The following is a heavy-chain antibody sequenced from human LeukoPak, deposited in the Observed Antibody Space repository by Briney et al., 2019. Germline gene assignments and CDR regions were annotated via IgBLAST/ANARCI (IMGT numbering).Heavy chain of an antibody. J-gene: IGHJ4*02. Sequence: SETLSLTCTVSGGSISSYYWSWIRQPPGKGLQWIGYIYYTGSTDYNPSLKSRVTTSVDTSKNQFSLKLSSVTAADTAVYFCARRGPGGPFDYWGQGTLVTVSS. CDR2: IYYTGST. CDR1: GGSISSYY. D-gene: IGHD4-23*01. V-gene: IGHV4-59*08. CDR3: ARRGPGGPFDY.